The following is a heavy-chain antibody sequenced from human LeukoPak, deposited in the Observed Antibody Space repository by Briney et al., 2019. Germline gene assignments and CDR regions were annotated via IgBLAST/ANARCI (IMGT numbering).Heavy chain of an antibody. J-gene: IGHJ6*03. Sequence: GESLKISCKGSGYSFTSYWIGWVRQMPGKGLEWMGIIYPGDSDTRYSPSFQGQVTISADRSISTAYLQWSSLKASDTAMYYCARLANFNYYYMDVWGKGTTVTVSS. D-gene: IGHD1-1*01. CDR2: IYPGDSDT. CDR1: GYSFTSYW. CDR3: ARLANFNYYYMDV. V-gene: IGHV5-51*01.